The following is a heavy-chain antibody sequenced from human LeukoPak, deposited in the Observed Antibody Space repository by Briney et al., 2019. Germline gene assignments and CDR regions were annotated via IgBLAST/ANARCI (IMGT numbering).Heavy chain of an antibody. CDR3: ARSIAGAGTVY. V-gene: IGHV1-2*02. CDR2: INPNSAGT. Sequence: GASVKVSCKASGYTFTGYYIHWVRHAPGHGLEWMGWINPNSAGTTYAQKFPGRVTMTRDTSISTAYMELSRLRSDDTAVYYCARSIAGAGTVYWGQGTLVTVSS. J-gene: IGHJ4*02. D-gene: IGHD6-19*01. CDR1: GYTFTGYY.